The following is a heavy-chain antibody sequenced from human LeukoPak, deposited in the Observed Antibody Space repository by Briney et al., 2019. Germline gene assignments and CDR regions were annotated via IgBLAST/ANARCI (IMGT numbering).Heavy chain of an antibody. Sequence: ASVKVSCKASGYTFTNYYIHWVRQAPGQGLEWMGLINPTGGSTNYAQNFQGRVTMTRDTSTSTVYMELSSLRSEDTAVYYCVRVRDGYNDAYDIWGQGTMVTVPS. V-gene: IGHV1-46*01. J-gene: IGHJ3*02. CDR1: GYTFTNYY. D-gene: IGHD5-24*01. CDR3: VRVRDGYNDAYDI. CDR2: INPTGGST.